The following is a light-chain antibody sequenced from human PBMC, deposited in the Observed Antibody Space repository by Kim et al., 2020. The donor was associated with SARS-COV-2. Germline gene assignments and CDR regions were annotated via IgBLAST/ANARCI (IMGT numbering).Light chain of an antibody. CDR2: TAS. CDR1: QSINKD. CDR3: QQSYSTPT. J-gene: IGKJ5*01. V-gene: IGKV1-39*01. Sequence: SASVGDRVTITCRASQSINKDLNWYQQKPGKAPKLLIYTASRLQSGVPSRFSGSGSGTDFTLTISRLQPEDFATYYCQQSYSTPTFGQGTRLEIK.